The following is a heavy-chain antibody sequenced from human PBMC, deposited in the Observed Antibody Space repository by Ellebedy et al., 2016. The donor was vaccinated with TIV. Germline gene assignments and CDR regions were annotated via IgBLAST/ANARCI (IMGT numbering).Heavy chain of an antibody. J-gene: IGHJ5*02. V-gene: IGHV3-23*01. CDR3: AKDFSRVAQNWFDP. CDR1: GFTFSSYA. CDR2: ISGSGGST. D-gene: IGHD2-15*01. Sequence: GGSLRLXXAASGFTFSSYAMSWVRQAPGKGLEWVSAISGSGGSTYYADSVKGRFTISRDNSKNTLYLQMNSLRAEDTAVYYCAKDFSRVAQNWFDPWGQGTLVTVSS.